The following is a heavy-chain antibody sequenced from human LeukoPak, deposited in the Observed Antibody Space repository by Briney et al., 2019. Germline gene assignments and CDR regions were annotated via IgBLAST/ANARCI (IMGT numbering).Heavy chain of an antibody. V-gene: IGHV3-7*02. CDR2: IKQGGSEI. J-gene: IGHJ6*02. Sequence: GGSLRLSCSASGFTFSRFWMSWVRQAPGKGLEYVALIKQGGSEIYHMDSVKGRFTISRDDATNSLYLQMNSLRAEDTAVYYCARAGITMGTPHYYYYYGMDVWGQGTTVTVSS. CDR1: GFTFSRFW. D-gene: IGHD3-10*01. CDR3: ARAGITMGTPHYYYYYGMDV.